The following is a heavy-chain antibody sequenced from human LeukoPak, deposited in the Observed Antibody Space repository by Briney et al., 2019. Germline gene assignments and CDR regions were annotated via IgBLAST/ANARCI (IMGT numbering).Heavy chain of an antibody. CDR2: ISGSGGST. Sequence: GGTLRLSCAASGFTFSSYGMIWVRQAPGKGLEWVSAISGSGGSTYYADSVKGRFTISRDNSKNTLYLQMNSLRAEDTAVCSCAKGGGSSYYYYMDVWGKGTTVTISS. J-gene: IGHJ6*03. CDR3: AKGGGSSYYYYMDV. D-gene: IGHD6-13*01. V-gene: IGHV3-23*01. CDR1: GFTFSSYG.